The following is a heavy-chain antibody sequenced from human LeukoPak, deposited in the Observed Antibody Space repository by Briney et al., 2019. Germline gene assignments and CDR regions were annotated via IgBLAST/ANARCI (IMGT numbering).Heavy chain of an antibody. CDR3: GRLTYSGHNVFDI. Sequence: GGSLRLSCAAPGFTFSNYAMSWVRQAPGKGLEWVSDINSSGGDTYYADSVKGRFTISRDNSKNTLYLQMSSLRAEDTAVFYCGRLTYSGHNVFDIWGRGTMVTVSS. D-gene: IGHD2-21*01. CDR1: GFTFSNYA. J-gene: IGHJ3*02. CDR2: INSSGGDT. V-gene: IGHV3-23*01.